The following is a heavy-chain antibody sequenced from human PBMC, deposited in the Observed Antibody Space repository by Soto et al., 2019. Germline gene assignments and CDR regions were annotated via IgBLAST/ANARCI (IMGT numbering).Heavy chain of an antibody. Sequence: VKVSCKASGYSFTDYHIHWVRQAPGQGLEWLGRINPKSGGTSTAQKFQGWVTMTTDTSISTASMELTRLTSDDTAIYYCARGDSTDCSNGVCSFFYNHDMDVWGQGTTVTV. V-gene: IGHV1-2*04. CDR1: GYSFTDYH. J-gene: IGHJ6*02. CDR3: ARGDSTDCSNGVCSFFYNHDMDV. D-gene: IGHD2-8*01. CDR2: INPKSGGT.